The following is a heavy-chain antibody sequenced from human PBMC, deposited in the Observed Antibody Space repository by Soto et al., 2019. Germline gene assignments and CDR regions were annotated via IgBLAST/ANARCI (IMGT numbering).Heavy chain of an antibody. D-gene: IGHD6-19*01. J-gene: IGHJ3*02. V-gene: IGHV4-59*08. Sequence: QVQLQESGPGLVKPSETLSLTCTVSGGSTTTYYWSWIRQPPGKGLEWIGFIYYSGSINYNPSLKSRFTISLDTSKNPFSLKLSSVTAADTAVYYCAAALSGTGAFDIWCQGTMVTVSS. CDR3: AAALSGTGAFDI. CDR2: IYYSGSI. CDR1: GGSTTTYY.